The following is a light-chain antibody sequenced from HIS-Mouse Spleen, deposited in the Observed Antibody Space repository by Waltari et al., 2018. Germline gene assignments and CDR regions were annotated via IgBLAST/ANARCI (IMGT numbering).Light chain of an antibody. CDR3: QQYGSSPRYT. Sequence: EIVLTQSPGTLSLSPGERATLSCRASQSVSSSYLAWYQQKPGQAPRLLIYGASSRVTGIPDRFSGSGSGTDFTLTISRLEPEDFAVYYCQQYGSSPRYTFGQGTKLEIK. CDR2: GAS. V-gene: IGKV3-20*01. CDR1: QSVSSSY. J-gene: IGKJ2*01.